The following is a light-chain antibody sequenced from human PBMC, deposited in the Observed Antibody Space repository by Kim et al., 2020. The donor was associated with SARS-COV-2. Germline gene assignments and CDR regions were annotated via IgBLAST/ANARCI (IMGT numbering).Light chain of an antibody. CDR2: SAS. Sequence: ESVGDRVTITCRASQSISNWLAWYQQKPGKAPNLLIYSASNLQSGVPSRFSGSGSGTEFTLTISSLQPDDFATYYCQQYNTYSGTFGQGTKVDIK. CDR3: QQYNTYSGT. V-gene: IGKV1-5*01. J-gene: IGKJ1*01. CDR1: QSISNW.